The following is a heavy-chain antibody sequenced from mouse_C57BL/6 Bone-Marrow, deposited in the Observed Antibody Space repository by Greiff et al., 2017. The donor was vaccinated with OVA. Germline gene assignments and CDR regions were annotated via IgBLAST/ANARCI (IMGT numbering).Heavy chain of an antibody. CDR3: APEGRGDY. CDR1: VYTFPSYC. V-gene: IGHV1-81*01. J-gene: IGHJ2*01. CDR2: IYPRSGNT. Sequence: QVQLQQSGAELARPGASVTLSCKASVYTFPSYCISWVTPRTGQGLALIGEIYPRSGNTYYNEKFKGKATLTADKSSSTAYMELRSLTSEDSAVYFCAPEGRGDYWGQGTTLTVSS.